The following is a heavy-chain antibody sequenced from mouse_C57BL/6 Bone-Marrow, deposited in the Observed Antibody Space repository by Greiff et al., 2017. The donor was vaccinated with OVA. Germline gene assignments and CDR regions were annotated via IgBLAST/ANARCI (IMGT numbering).Heavy chain of an antibody. D-gene: IGHD1-1*01. CDR3: ARFYYVDYYAMDY. V-gene: IGHV5-17*01. Sequence: EVQLVESGGGLVKPGGSLKLSCAASGFTFSDYGMHWVRQAPEKGLEWVAYISSGRSTIYYADTVKGRFTISRDNAKNTLFLQMTSLRSEDTAMYYCARFYYVDYYAMDYWGQGTSVTVSS. CDR2: ISSGRSTI. CDR1: GFTFSDYG. J-gene: IGHJ4*01.